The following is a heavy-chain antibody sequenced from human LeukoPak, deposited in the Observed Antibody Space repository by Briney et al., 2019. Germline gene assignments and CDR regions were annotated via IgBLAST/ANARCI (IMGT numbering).Heavy chain of an antibody. Sequence: PGGSLRLSCAASGFTFSSYSMNWVRQAPGKGLEWVSSISSSSRYMYYADSAKGRFTISRDNAKNSLYLQMNSLRAEDTAVYYCASSTYSGSHWDAFDIWGQGTMVTVSS. CDR3: ASSTYSGSHWDAFDI. J-gene: IGHJ3*02. V-gene: IGHV3-21*01. CDR1: GFTFSSYS. D-gene: IGHD1-26*01. CDR2: ISSSSRYM.